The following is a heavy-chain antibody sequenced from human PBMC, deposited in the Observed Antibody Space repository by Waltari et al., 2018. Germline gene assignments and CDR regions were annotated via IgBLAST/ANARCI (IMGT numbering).Heavy chain of an antibody. CDR2: IYYSGST. Sequence: QVQLQESGPGLVKPSETLSLTCTVSGGSISSYYWSWIRQPPGKGLEWIGYIYYSGSTNDNPSLKSRVTISVDTSKNQFALKLSSVTAADTAVYYCARVRPGVRYFDWLADKYYFDYWGQGTLVTVSS. CDR3: ARVRPGVRYFDWLADKYYFDY. CDR1: GGSISSYY. J-gene: IGHJ4*02. V-gene: IGHV4-59*01. D-gene: IGHD3-9*01.